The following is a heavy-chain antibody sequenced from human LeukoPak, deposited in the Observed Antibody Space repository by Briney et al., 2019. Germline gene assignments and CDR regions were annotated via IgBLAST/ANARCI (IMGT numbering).Heavy chain of an antibody. CDR1: GYNFTSYA. D-gene: IGHD1-26*01. Sequence: ASVKVSCKASGYNFTSYAMHWVRQAPGQRLEWMGWINAGNGNTKYSQKFQGRVTITRDTSASTAYMELSSLRSEDTAVYYCARTYSGSYYGWYFDLWGRGTLVTVSS. CDR2: INAGNGNT. CDR3: ARTYSGSYYGWYFDL. V-gene: IGHV1-3*01. J-gene: IGHJ2*01.